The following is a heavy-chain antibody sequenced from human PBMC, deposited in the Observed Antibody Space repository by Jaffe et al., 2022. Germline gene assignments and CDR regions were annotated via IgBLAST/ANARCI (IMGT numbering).Heavy chain of an antibody. CDR2: IYHSGST. CDR1: GYSISSGYY. J-gene: IGHJ4*02. D-gene: IGHD3-10*01. V-gene: IGHV4-38-2*01. CDR3: ASVGVRGVIKVY. Sequence: QVQLQESGPGLVKPSETLSLTCAVSGYSISSGYYWGWIRQPPGKGLEWIGSIYHSGSTYYNPSLKSRVTISVDTSKNQFSLKLSSVTAADTAVYYCASVGVRGVIKVYWGQGTLVTVSS.